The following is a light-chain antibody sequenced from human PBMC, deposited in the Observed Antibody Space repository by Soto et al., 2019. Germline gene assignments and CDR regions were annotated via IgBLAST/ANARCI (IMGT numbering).Light chain of an antibody. CDR3: QQYDNWPPST. V-gene: IGKV3-11*01. CDR1: QSVSSY. Sequence: EIVLTQSLATLSLSPGERATLSCRASQSVSSYLAWYQQKPGQAPRLLIYDASNRATGIPARFSGSGSGTDFTLTISSLEPEDFAVYYCQQYDNWPPSTFGQGTKVDIK. J-gene: IGKJ1*01. CDR2: DAS.